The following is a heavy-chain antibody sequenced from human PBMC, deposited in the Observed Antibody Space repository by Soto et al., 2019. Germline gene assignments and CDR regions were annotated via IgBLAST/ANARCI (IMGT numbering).Heavy chain of an antibody. CDR1: GYSFTSYD. J-gene: IGHJ4*02. V-gene: IGHV1-8*01. CDR3: AINEFVRGVIEY. Sequence: QVQLVQSGAEVKKPGASVKVSCKASGYSFTSYDFNWVRQATGQGLEWMGWMNPNSGNIGYAQKFQGRVTMTRDTSLGTAYMELNSLTTEDTAVYYCAINEFVRGVIEYWGQGTLVTVSS. D-gene: IGHD3-10*02. CDR2: MNPNSGNI.